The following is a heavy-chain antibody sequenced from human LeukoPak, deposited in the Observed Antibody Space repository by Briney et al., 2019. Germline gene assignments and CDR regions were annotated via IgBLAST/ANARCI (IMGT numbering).Heavy chain of an antibody. Sequence: ASVKVSCKASGYSFASYGVSWVRQAPGQGPEWMGWISPYNGNINYAQKLQGRATMTTDTSTSTAYMELRSLRSDDTAVYYCARHFYGSGTYYHFDYWGQGTLVTVSS. V-gene: IGHV1-18*01. D-gene: IGHD3-10*01. CDR2: ISPYNGNI. CDR3: ARHFYGSGTYYHFDY. CDR1: GYSFASYG. J-gene: IGHJ4*02.